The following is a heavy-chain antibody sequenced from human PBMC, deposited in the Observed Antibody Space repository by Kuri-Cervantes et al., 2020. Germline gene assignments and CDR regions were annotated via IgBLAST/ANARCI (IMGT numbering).Heavy chain of an antibody. V-gene: IGHV3-11*04. CDR3: ARDGADCSSTSCYGKDY. CDR1: GFTFSDYY. J-gene: IGHJ4*02. CDR2: ISSSGSTI. Sequence: GGSLRLSCAASGFTFSDYYMSWIRQAPGKGLEWVSYISSSGSTIYYADSVKGRFTISRDNAKNSLYLQMNSLGAEDTAVYYCARDGADCSSTSCYGKDYWGQGTLVTVSS. D-gene: IGHD2-2*01.